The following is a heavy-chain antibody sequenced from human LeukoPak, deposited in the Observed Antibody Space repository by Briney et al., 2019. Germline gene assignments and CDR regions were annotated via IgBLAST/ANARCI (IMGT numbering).Heavy chain of an antibody. J-gene: IGHJ3*02. CDR2: IRYDGSNK. Sequence: GGSLRLSCAASGFTFSSYGMHWVRQAPGKGLEWVAFIRYDGSNKYYADSVKGRFTISRDNSKNTLYLQMNSLRAEDTAVYYCASPLHGYGDYGRAFDIWGQGTMVTVSS. CDR3: ASPLHGYGDYGRAFDI. CDR1: GFTFSSYG. V-gene: IGHV3-30*02. D-gene: IGHD4-17*01.